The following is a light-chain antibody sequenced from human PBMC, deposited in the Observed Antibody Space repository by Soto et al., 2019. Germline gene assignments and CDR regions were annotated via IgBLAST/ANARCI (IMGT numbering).Light chain of an antibody. V-gene: IGLV1-47*01. CDR3: AAWDDSLSGFV. Sequence: QSVLTRAPSASGAPGQRVTISCSGSSSNTGSNYVYWYQQLPGTAPKLLIYRNNQRPSGVPDRFSGSKSGTSASLAISGLRSEDEADYSCAAWDDSLSGFVFGTGTKVTVL. CDR2: RNN. CDR1: SSNTGSNY. J-gene: IGLJ1*01.